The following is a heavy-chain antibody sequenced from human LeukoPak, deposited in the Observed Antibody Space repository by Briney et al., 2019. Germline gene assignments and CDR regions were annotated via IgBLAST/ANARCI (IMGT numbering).Heavy chain of an antibody. CDR2: INHSGST. Sequence: SETLSLTCAVYGGSFSGYYWSWIRQPPGKGLEWIGEINHSGSTNYNPSLKSRVTISVDTSKNQFSLKLSSVTPADTAVYYCARVGRVVVPAAKRTHWYFDLWGRGTLVTVSS. V-gene: IGHV4-34*01. J-gene: IGHJ2*01. CDR3: ARVGRVVVPAAKRTHWYFDL. D-gene: IGHD2-2*01. CDR1: GGSFSGYY.